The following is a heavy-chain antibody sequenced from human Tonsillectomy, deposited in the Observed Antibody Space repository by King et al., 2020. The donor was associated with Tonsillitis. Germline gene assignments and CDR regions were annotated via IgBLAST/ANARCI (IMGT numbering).Heavy chain of an antibody. CDR2: ISYDASNR. CDR3: AKDRHGGTVKVPVDY. CDR1: GFAFTSYG. Sequence: VQLVESGGGVVPPGRSLRLSCAASGFAFTSYGMHWVRQAPGKGLEWVSFISYDASNRYYADSVKGRFAISRDNSKNTLYLQMNNLRADDTAVYYCAKDRHGGTVKVPVDYWGQGTLVTVSS. J-gene: IGHJ4*02. D-gene: IGHD2-15*01. V-gene: IGHV3-30*18.